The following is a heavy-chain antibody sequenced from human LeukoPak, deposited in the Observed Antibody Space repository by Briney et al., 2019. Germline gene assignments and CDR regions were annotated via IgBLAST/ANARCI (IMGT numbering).Heavy chain of an antibody. Sequence: SETLSLTCTVSGGSMSSSSYYWGRIRQPPGKGLGRIGSIYYSGDTNYNPSLKSRVSISVDTSKKQFSMKLSSVTAADTAVYYCARSHRDGYNYFDYWGQGTLVTVVS. D-gene: IGHD5-24*01. V-gene: IGHV4-39*01. CDR3: ARSHRDGYNYFDY. J-gene: IGHJ4*02. CDR2: IYYSGDT. CDR1: GGSMSSSSYY.